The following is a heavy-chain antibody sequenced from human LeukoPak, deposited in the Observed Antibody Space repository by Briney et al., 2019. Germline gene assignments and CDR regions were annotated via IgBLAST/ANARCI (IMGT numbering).Heavy chain of an antibody. J-gene: IGHJ4*02. CDR3: ARDGHRMYYYDTSAYRFDY. CDR2: INPNSGGT. V-gene: IGHV1-2*02. Sequence: ASVTVSCTASGYTFTGYYMHWVRQAPGQGLEWMGWINPNSGGTNYAQTFQGRVTMTRDTSTTTAYMELRSLRTDDTAVYYCARDGHRMYYYDTSAYRFDYWGQGTLVTVSS. CDR1: GYTFTGYY. D-gene: IGHD3-22*01.